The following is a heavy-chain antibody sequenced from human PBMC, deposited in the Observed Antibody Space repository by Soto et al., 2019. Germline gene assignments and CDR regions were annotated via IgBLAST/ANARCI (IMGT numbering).Heavy chain of an antibody. V-gene: IGHV1-8*01. CDR3: AREGYSSSSGSRGKWFET. CDR1: GYTFTSYD. D-gene: IGHD6-6*01. Sequence: GXSVKVSCKASGYTFTSYDIHLVRQATGQGLEWMGWISPNSANTGYAQKFQGRVTMTRNTSISTAYMELNSLRSEDTAVYYCAREGYSSSSGSRGKWFETWAQGTMVTVSS. J-gene: IGHJ5*02. CDR2: ISPNSANT.